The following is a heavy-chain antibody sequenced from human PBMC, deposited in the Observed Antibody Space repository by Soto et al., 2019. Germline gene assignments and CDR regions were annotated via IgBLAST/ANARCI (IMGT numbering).Heavy chain of an antibody. CDR3: ARGPAYNSGWYRDWFDA. V-gene: IGHV1-18*01. CDR2: ISGHNSNT. J-gene: IGHJ5*02. Sequence: HVELEQSGTDVKKPGASVTVSCRASGYTFTNYGINWVRQAPGHGLEWMGWISGHNSNTSHAQNFQGRATMTTDTSTSTAYLDLRSLTSGDTGIYYCARGPAYNSGWYRDWFDAWGQGTLVTVSS. CDR1: GYTFTNYG. D-gene: IGHD6-19*01.